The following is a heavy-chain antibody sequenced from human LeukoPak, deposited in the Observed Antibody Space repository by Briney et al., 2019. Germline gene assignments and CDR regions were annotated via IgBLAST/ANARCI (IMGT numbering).Heavy chain of an antibody. Sequence: SVKVSCKASGGTFSSYAISWVRQAPGQGLEWMGGIIPIFGTANYAQKFQGRVTITTDESTSTAYMELSSLRSEDTAVYYCARDGGGDYAILGYYYYYMDVWGKGTTVTVSS. J-gene: IGHJ6*03. CDR2: IIPIFGTA. V-gene: IGHV1-69*05. CDR3: ARDGGGDYAILGYYYYYMDV. D-gene: IGHD4-17*01. CDR1: GGTFSSYA.